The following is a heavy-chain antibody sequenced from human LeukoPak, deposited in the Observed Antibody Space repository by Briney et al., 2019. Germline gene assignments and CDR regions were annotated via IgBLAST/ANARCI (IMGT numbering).Heavy chain of an antibody. CDR3: TTDSSRIDY. V-gene: IGHV3-49*04. J-gene: IGHJ4*02. CDR1: GSTFGDHA. Sequence: GGYLRLSCKASGSTFGDHALHWVRQAPGKGLEWVGFIRSQAYGATTEYAASVRGRFTVSRDDSKSIAYLQMNSLKTEDTAVYYCTTDSSRIDYWGQGTLVTVSS. CDR2: IRSQAYGATT. D-gene: IGHD2-2*01.